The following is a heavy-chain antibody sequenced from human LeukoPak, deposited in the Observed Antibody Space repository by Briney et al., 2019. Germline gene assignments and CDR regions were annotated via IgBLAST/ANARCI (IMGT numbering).Heavy chain of an antibody. V-gene: IGHV3-7*01. Sequence: SGGSLRLSCAASGFTFSSYWMSWVRQAPGKGLEWVANIKQDGSEKNYVDSVKGRFTISRDNAKNSLYLQMNSLRAEDTAVYYCATDRGWRTSGYYLYYFEYWGQGTLVTYSS. CDR3: ATDRGWRTSGYYLYYFEY. CDR2: IKQDGSEK. CDR1: GFTFSSYW. D-gene: IGHD3-3*01. J-gene: IGHJ4*02.